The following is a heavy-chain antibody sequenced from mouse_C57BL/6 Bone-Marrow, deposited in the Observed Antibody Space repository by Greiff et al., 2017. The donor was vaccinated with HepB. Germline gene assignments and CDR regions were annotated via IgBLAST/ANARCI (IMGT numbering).Heavy chain of an antibody. J-gene: IGHJ2*01. CDR1: GFNIKDDY. Sequence: VQLQQSGAELVRPGASVKLSCTASGFNIKDDYMHWVKQRPEQGLEWIGWIDPANSDTEYASKFQGKATITADTTSNTAYRQLSSLTSEDTAVYYCTTWTTNLDYWGRGTALTVSS. D-gene: IGHD6-1*01. CDR3: TTWTTNLDY. CDR2: IDPANSDT. V-gene: IGHV14-4*01.